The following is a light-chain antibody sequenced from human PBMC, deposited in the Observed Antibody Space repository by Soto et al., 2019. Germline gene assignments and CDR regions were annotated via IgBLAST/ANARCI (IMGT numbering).Light chain of an antibody. CDR2: DAS. Sequence: DIVLTQSPATLSLSPGERATLSCRASQSVSRDFAWYQQKPGQAPRLLIYDASNRATGIPARFSGSGSGTDFTLTISSLQPEYCALYYCQHRHNFGPGTKVDFK. J-gene: IGKJ3*01. V-gene: IGKV3-11*01. CDR3: QHRHN. CDR1: QSVSRD.